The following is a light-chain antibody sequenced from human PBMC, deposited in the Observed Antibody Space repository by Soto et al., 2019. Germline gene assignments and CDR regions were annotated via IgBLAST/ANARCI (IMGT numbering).Light chain of an antibody. V-gene: IGKV1-27*01. J-gene: IGKJ1*01. CDR2: AAS. CDR1: QGISNY. CDR3: QKYNSAPRT. Sequence: DIQMTQSPSSLSASVGDRVTITCRASQGISNYLAWYQQKPGKVPKLLIYAASTLQSGVPSRFSGSGSGTDFTRTISSLQPEDVATSYCQKYNSAPRTFGQGTKVEIK.